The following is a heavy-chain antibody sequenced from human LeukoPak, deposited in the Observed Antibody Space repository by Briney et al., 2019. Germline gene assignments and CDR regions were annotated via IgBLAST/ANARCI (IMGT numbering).Heavy chain of an antibody. D-gene: IGHD6-13*01. CDR3: ARGIIGSSWSFDY. Sequence: GGSLRLSCAASGFTFSSYAMSWVRQAPGKGLDWVSGISGSGGSTNHADSVKGRFTISRETAKNSLYLQMNSLRAGDTAVYYCARGIIGSSWSFDYWGQGTLVTVSS. V-gene: IGHV3-23*01. J-gene: IGHJ4*02. CDR2: ISGSGGST. CDR1: GFTFSSYA.